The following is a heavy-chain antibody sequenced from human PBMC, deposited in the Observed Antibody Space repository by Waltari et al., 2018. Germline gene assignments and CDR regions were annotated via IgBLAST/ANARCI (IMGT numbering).Heavy chain of an antibody. Sequence: QLQLQESGPGLVKPSETLSLTCTVSGGSISSSSYYWGWLRQPPGKGLEWIGSIYYSGSTYSNPSLKSRITISADTSKNQFSLKLSSVTAADTAVYYCTRYPGIAVGGLGYWGQGTLVTVSS. CDR3: TRYPGIAVGGLGY. CDR2: IYYSGST. D-gene: IGHD6-13*01. V-gene: IGHV4-39*01. J-gene: IGHJ4*02. CDR1: GGSISSSSYY.